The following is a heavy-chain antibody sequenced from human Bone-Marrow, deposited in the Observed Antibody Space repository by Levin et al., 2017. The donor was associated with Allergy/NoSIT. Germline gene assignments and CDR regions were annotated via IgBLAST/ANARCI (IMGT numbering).Heavy chain of an antibody. D-gene: IGHD1-7*01. V-gene: IGHV3-23*01. Sequence: LSLPCAASGFTFSRSAMAWVRQAPGQGLEWVSGMSGSGGRTVYADSVKGRFTISRDNSKNIMYLQMNSLRVEDTALYYCAREDNWNYDYWGQGTLVTVSS. J-gene: IGHJ4*02. CDR1: GFTFSRSA. CDR3: AREDNWNYDY. CDR2: MSGSGGRT.